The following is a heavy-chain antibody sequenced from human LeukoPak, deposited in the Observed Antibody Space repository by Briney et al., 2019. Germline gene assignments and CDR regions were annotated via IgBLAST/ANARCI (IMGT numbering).Heavy chain of an antibody. V-gene: IGHV3-53*01. Sequence: GGSLRLSCAASGFTVSSNYMSWVRQAPGKGLEWVSVIYSGGSTYYADSVKGRFTISRDNSKNTLYLQMNSLRAEDTAVYYCARLLWFGESIGDYWGQGTLVTVSS. CDR2: IYSGGST. CDR3: ARLLWFGESIGDY. CDR1: GFTVSSNY. J-gene: IGHJ4*02. D-gene: IGHD3-10*01.